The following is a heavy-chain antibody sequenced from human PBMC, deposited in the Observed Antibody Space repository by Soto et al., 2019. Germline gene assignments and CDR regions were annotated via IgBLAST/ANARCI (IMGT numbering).Heavy chain of an antibody. D-gene: IGHD2-8*02. V-gene: IGHV1-18*01. Sequence: GASVKVSCKSSDNTFTHYGINWVRLAPGQGLEWMGWISGYNGNTKYAQKFQDRVTMTADTSTRTAFMEVRSLTSDDTGVYFCAATGGNYFDLDVWGQGTTVTVSS. J-gene: IGHJ6*02. CDR1: DNTFTHYG. CDR3: AATGGNYFDLDV. CDR2: ISGYNGNT.